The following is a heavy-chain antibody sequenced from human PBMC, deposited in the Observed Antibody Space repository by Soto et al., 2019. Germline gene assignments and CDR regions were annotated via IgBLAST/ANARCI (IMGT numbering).Heavy chain of an antibody. Sequence: QVQLVESGGGVVQPERSLRLSCEASGFTFTTYAMHWVRQAPGKGLEWVAVIWSDGINKYYADSVKGRFTISRDNSKNTLYLQMHSLRDDDTSVYYCARAMVDSCSDTGFDYWGQGTLVTVSS. D-gene: IGHD2-15*01. CDR2: IWSDGINK. CDR3: ARAMVDSCSDTGFDY. CDR1: GFTFTTYA. V-gene: IGHV3-33*01. J-gene: IGHJ4*02.